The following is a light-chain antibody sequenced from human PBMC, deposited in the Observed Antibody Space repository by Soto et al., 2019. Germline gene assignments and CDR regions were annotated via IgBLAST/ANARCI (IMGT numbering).Light chain of an antibody. CDR3: QTWGTGSVV. CDR1: SGHSSYA. Sequence: QSVLTQSPSASASLGASVKLSCTLSSGHSSYAIAWHQQQPEKGPRYLMKLNSDGSHSKGDGIPDRFSGSSSGAERYLTISSLQSEDEADYYCQTWGTGSVVFGAGTKVTVL. J-gene: IGLJ2*01. CDR2: LNSDGSH. V-gene: IGLV4-69*01.